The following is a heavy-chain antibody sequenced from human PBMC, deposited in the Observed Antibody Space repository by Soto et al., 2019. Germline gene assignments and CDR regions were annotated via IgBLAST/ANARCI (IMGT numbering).Heavy chain of an antibody. CDR2: ISYDGSNK. J-gene: IGHJ4*02. D-gene: IGHD2-2*01. Sequence: GGSLRLSCAASGFTFSSYAMHWVRQAPGKGLEWVAVISYDGSNKYYADSVKGRFTISRDNSKNTLYLQMNSLRAEDTAVYYCARDVPFDYWGQGTLVTVSS. CDR1: GFTFSSYA. V-gene: IGHV3-30-3*01. CDR3: ARDVPFDY.